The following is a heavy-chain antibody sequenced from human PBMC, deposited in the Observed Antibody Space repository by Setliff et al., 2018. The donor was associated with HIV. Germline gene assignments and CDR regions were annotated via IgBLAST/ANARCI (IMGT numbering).Heavy chain of an antibody. J-gene: IGHJ4*02. V-gene: IGHV3-23*01. CDR2: IGGLGSNYKT. Sequence: PGGSLRLSCEASGFNFIAYAMSWVRQAPGKGLEWVSTIGGLGSNYKTDYADSVKGRFAISRDNSKNALYVQMDSLRAEDTAVYYCARRYYPDSSGYYFDSWGQGTLVTVSS. CDR1: GFNFIAYA. CDR3: ARRYYPDSSGYYFDS. D-gene: IGHD3-22*01.